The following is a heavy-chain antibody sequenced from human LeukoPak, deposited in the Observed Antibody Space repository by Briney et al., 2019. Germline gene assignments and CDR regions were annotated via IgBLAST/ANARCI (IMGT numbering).Heavy chain of an antibody. J-gene: IGHJ4*02. CDR2: INPSGGST. V-gene: IGHV1-46*01. CDR3: ARDLPKYYDTSGYYLPCH. D-gene: IGHD3-22*01. CDR1: GYTFTSYY. Sequence: ASVKVSCKASGYTFTSYYMHWVRQAPGQGLEWMGIINPSGGSTSYAQKFQGRVTMTRDTSTSTVYIDLSSLRSEDTAVSYSARDLPKYYDTSGYYLPCHWGQGTLVTVSS.